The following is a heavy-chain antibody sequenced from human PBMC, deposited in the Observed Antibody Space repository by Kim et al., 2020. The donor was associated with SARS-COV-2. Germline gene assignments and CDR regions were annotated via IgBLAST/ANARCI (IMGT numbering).Heavy chain of an antibody. CDR2: IIPIFGTA. V-gene: IGHV1-69*13. D-gene: IGHD3-10*01. Sequence: SVKVSCKASGGTFSSYAISWVRQAPGQGLEWMGWIIPIFGTANYAQKFQGRVTITADESTSTAYMELSSLRSEDTAVYYCAVKGVYGSGSYYGFDYWGQGTLVTVSS. CDR1: GGTFSSYA. CDR3: AVKGVYGSGSYYGFDY. J-gene: IGHJ4*02.